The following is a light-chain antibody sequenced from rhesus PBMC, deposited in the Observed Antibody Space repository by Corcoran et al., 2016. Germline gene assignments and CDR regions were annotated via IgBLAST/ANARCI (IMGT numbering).Light chain of an antibody. CDR2: YNV. V-gene: IGLV1-60*01. J-gene: IGLJ1*01. Sequence: QSVLTQPPSASEAARKSVTISCSGGKSNIGSNSVSWYQQFPGTPPRLLIYYNVQRSSGVSSRVSGSKSGTSGYLAIRGLQTEDEADYCCSSWYNRRNGYILGTCTRLTVL. CDR3: SSWYNRRNGYI. CDR1: KSNIGSNS.